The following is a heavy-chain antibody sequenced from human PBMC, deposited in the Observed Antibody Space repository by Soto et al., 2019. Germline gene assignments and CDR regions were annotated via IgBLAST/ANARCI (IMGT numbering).Heavy chain of an antibody. CDR2: IYWNDDK. J-gene: IGHJ4*02. CDR3: ARRRGYNWNNPAFDY. V-gene: IGHV2-5*01. D-gene: IGHD1-20*01. Sequence: SGPTLVNPTQTLTLTCTFSGFSLSTSGVGVGWIRQPPGKAREWLALIYWNDDKKYSPSLKSRLGITKDTFRNQVVLTMTNVDPLDTATYYCARRRGYNWNNPAFDYWGQGALVTVYS. CDR1: GFSLSTSGVG.